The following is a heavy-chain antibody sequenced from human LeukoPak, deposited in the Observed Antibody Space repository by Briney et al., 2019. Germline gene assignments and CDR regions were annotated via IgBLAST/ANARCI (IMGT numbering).Heavy chain of an antibody. CDR2: IYYSGST. CDR3: ARGGGLLWFGESRSWFDP. J-gene: IGHJ5*02. V-gene: IGHV4-59*12. CDR1: GGSINNYY. D-gene: IGHD3-10*01. Sequence: NPSETLSLTCTVSGGSINNYYWSWIRQPPGKGLEWIGYIYYSGSTNYNPSLKSRVTISLDTSKNQFSLKLSSVTAADTAVYYCARGGGLLWFGESRSWFDPWGQGTLVTVSS.